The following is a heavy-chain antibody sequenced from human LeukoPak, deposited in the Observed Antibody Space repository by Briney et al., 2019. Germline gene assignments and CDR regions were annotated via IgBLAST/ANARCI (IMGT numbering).Heavy chain of an antibody. Sequence: SVKVSCKASGGTFSNYAINWVRQAPGQGLEWMGGIIPIFGTANYAQKFQGRVTITADESTSTAYMELSSLRSEDTAVYYCARDEPRGAAQVYWGQGTLVTVSS. CDR3: ARDEPRGAAQVY. J-gene: IGHJ4*02. D-gene: IGHD6-6*01. CDR2: IIPIFGTA. CDR1: GGTFSNYA. V-gene: IGHV1-69*13.